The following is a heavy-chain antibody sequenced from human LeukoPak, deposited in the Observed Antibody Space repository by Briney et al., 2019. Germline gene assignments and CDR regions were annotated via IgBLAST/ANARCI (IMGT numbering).Heavy chain of an antibody. CDR3: EAGTRDYYYYGMDV. CDR2: VSHSGIT. V-gene: IGHV4-38-2*02. D-gene: IGHD6-19*01. J-gene: IGHJ6*02. CDR1: GFTISSDYY. Sequence: SETLSLTCTVSGFTISSDYYWGWIRQPPGKGLEWIGSVSHSGITYYNSSLNSRVSIAVDTSRNQFSLKLSSVTAADTAVYYCEAGTRDYYYYGMDVWGQGTTVTVSS.